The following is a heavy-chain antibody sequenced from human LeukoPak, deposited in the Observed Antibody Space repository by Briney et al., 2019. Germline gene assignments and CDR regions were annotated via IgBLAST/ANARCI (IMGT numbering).Heavy chain of an antibody. CDR1: GASINTYY. CDR3: ARDRDTGSSSNGYYFDY. CDR2: IFTSGST. D-gene: IGHD1-26*01. J-gene: IGHJ4*02. V-gene: IGHV4-4*07. Sequence: SETLSLTCTVSGASINTYYWSWVRQPAGKGLEWIGRIFTSGSTNYNPSLKSRVTMSVDTSKNQFSLKLSSVTAADTAVYYCARDRDTGSSSNGYYFDYWGQGTLVTVSS.